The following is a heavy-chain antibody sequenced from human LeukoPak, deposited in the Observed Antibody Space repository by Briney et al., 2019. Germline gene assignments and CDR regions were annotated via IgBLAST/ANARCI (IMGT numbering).Heavy chain of an antibody. CDR2: ISYDGSNK. Sequence: GGSLRLTCAASGFTFSSYGMHWVRQAPGKGLEWVAVISYDGSNKYYADSVKGRFTISRDNSKNTLYLQMNSLRAEDTAVYYCARRKVPAANGYWGQGTLVTVSS. D-gene: IGHD2-2*01. CDR1: GFTFSSYG. V-gene: IGHV3-30*03. CDR3: ARRKVPAANGY. J-gene: IGHJ4*02.